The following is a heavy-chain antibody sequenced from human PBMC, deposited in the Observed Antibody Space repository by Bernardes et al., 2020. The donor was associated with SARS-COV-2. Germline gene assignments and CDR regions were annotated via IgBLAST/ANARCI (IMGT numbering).Heavy chain of an antibody. CDR2: ISGHSNTI. D-gene: IGHD2-2*01. Sequence: GGSLRLSCAASGFTFSSYSMNWVRQAPGRGLEWVSYISGHSNTIYYADSVKGRFTISRDNAKNSLYLQMTSMTAEDTAVYYCAKATRDVGQLLRLDYWGQGTLVTVSS. CDR1: GFTFSSYS. V-gene: IGHV3-48*04. J-gene: IGHJ4*02. CDR3: AKATRDVGQLLRLDY.